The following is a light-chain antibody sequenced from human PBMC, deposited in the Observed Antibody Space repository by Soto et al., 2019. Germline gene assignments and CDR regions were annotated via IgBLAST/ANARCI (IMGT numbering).Light chain of an antibody. V-gene: IGLV2-14*01. CDR3: SSYTSSSTQV. CDR2: EVS. J-gene: IGLJ2*01. Sequence: QSVLTQPASVSGSPGQSITMSCTGTSSDVGGYKYVSWYQQHPGKAPQLMIYEVSNRPSGVSNRFSGSKSGNTASLTISGLQAEDEADYYCSSYTSSSTQVFGGGTQLTVL. CDR1: SSDVGGYKY.